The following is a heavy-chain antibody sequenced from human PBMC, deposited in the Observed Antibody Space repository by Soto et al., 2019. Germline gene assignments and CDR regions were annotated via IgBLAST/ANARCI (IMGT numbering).Heavy chain of an antibody. CDR2: IYPRDSDT. CDR3: VRHHIVATPRGWFDP. D-gene: IGHD5-12*01. CDR1: GYSITSDW. Sequence: GESLKISCKASGYSITSDWIGWVRQMPGKGLEGMGIIYPRDSDTRYSPSFEGQVTISADKTTNTAYLQWSSLKASDTAIYYCVRHHIVATPRGWFDPWGQGNLVTVSS. J-gene: IGHJ5*02. V-gene: IGHV5-51*01.